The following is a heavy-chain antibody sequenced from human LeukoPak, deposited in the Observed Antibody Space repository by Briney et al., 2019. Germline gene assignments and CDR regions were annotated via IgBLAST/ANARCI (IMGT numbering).Heavy chain of an antibody. CDR1: GYTFTSYA. V-gene: IGHV1-3*01. Sequence: ASVKVSCKASGYTFTSYAMHWVRQAPGQRLEWMGWIHAGNGNTKYSQKFQGRVTITRDTSASTAYMELSSLRSEDTAVYYCASGVTVADSSYYYYGMDVWGQGTTVTVSS. CDR2: IHAGNGNT. J-gene: IGHJ6*02. CDR3: ASGVTVADSSYYYYGMDV. D-gene: IGHD2-15*01.